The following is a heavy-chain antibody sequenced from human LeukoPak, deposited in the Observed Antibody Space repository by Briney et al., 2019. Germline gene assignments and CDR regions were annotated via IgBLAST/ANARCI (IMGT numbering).Heavy chain of an antibody. D-gene: IGHD1-14*01. J-gene: IGHJ4*02. V-gene: IGHV3-7*01. Sequence: GGSLRLSCAASGFTFSSYEMNWVRQAPGKGLEWVANIKQDGSEKYYVDSVKGRFTISRDNAKNSLSLQMNRLRAEDTAVYYCAREGLDRGYFDYWGQGTLVTVSA. CDR3: AREGLDRGYFDY. CDR1: GFTFSSYE. CDR2: IKQDGSEK.